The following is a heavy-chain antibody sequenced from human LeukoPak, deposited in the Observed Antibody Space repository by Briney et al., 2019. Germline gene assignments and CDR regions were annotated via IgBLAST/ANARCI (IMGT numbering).Heavy chain of an antibody. CDR3: AKGAEEGVVITSVYYYYMDV. CDR1: GFTFSSCG. Sequence: GGSLRLSCAGSGFTFSSCGMSWVRQAPGKGLEWVSTISASGYNTYYADAVQGRFTISRDNSKNTLFLQMNSLTAEDTAVYYCAKGAEEGVVITSVYYYYMDVWGKGTTVAISS. J-gene: IGHJ6*03. D-gene: IGHD3-22*01. V-gene: IGHV3-23*01. CDR2: ISASGYNT.